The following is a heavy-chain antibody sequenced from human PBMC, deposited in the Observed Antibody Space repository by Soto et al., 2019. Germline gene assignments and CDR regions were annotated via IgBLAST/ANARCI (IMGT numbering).Heavy chain of an antibody. D-gene: IGHD6-13*01. Sequence: ASVKVSCKASGYTFTSYYMHWLRQAPGQGLEWMGIINPSGGSTSYAQKFQGRVTMTRDTSTSTVYMELSGLRSEDTAVYYCARAKRAAAAGYYFDYWGQGTLVTVSS. CDR3: ARAKRAAAAGYYFDY. V-gene: IGHV1-46*03. CDR2: INPSGGST. CDR1: GYTFTSYY. J-gene: IGHJ4*02.